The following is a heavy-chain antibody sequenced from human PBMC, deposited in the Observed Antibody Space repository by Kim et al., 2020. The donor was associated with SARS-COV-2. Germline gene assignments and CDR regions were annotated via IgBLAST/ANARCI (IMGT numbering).Heavy chain of an antibody. J-gene: IGHJ3*02. V-gene: IGHV4-39*01. CDR3: ARRAATTGGAFDI. CDR1: GGSISSSSYY. D-gene: IGHD4-4*01. CDR2: IYYSGST. Sequence: SETLSLTCTVSGGSISSSSYYWGWIRQPPGKGLEWIGSIYYSGSTYYNPSLKSRVTISVDTSKNQFSLKLSSVTAADTAVYYCARRAATTGGAFDIWGQGTMVTVSS.